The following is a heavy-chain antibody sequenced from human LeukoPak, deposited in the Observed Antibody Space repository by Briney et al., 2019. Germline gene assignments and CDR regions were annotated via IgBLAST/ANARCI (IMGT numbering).Heavy chain of an antibody. D-gene: IGHD3-22*01. Sequence: PSETLSLTCTVSGGSITNYYWTWIRQPPGKGLEWIGYIYYSGSTNYNPSLKSRVTMSVDTSKNQFSLRLNSVTAADTAVYYCTRDGPRSSGYPDTWGQGTRVTVSS. CDR3: TRDGPRSSGYPDT. J-gene: IGHJ5*02. CDR2: IYYSGST. V-gene: IGHV4-59*12. CDR1: GGSITNYY.